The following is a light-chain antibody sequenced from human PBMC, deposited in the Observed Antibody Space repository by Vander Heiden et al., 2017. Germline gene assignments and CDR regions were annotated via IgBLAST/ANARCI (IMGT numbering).Light chain of an antibody. CDR1: SSNIGSNT. CDR2: SNN. V-gene: IGLV1-44*01. CDR3: AAWDDSLNGSV. Sequence: QSVLTQPPSASGTPGQRVTLSCSGSSSNIGSNTVNWYQQLPGTAPKLLIYSNNQRPSGVPDRFSGSKSGTSASLAISGLQSEDEADYYCAAWDDSLNGSVFGGGTKLTVL. J-gene: IGLJ2*01.